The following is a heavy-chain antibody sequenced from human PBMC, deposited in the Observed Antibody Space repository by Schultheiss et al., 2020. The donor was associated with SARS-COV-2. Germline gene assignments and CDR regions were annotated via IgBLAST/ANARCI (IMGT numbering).Heavy chain of an antibody. V-gene: IGHV3-30*14. Sequence: GGSLRLSCAASGFIFSNYAMTWVRQAPGKGLEWVAVISYDGSNKYYADSVKGRFTISRDNAKNTLYLQMNSLRAEDTAVYYCARGKGATTYLDYWGQGTLVTVSS. CDR2: ISYDGSNK. D-gene: IGHD1-26*01. J-gene: IGHJ4*02. CDR1: GFIFSNYA. CDR3: ARGKGATTYLDY.